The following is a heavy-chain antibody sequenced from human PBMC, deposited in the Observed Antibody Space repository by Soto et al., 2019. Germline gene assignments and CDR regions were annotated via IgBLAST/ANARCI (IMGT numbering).Heavy chain of an antibody. V-gene: IGHV4-59*08. Sequence: QVQLQESGPGLVKPSETLSLTCTVSGGCISSYYWSWIRQPPGKGLEWIGYIYYSGSTNYNPSLKRRVTISVDTSKNQFSLKLSSVTAADTAVYYCARLYGFSGFDYWGQGTLVTVSS. CDR3: ARLYGFSGFDY. D-gene: IGHD6-25*01. CDR1: GGCISSYY. CDR2: IYYSGST. J-gene: IGHJ4*02.